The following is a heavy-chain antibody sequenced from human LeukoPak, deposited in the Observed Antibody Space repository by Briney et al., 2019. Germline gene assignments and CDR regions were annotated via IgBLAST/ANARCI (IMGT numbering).Heavy chain of an antibody. D-gene: IGHD4-17*01. V-gene: IGHV1-69*04. Sequence: ASVKVSCKASGGTFSSYAISWVRQAPGQGLEWMGRIIPILGIANYAQKFQGRVTITADKSTSTAYMELSSLRSEDTAVYYCARDGFLDTTVTIEPWFDPWGQGTLVTVSS. CDR2: IIPILGIA. J-gene: IGHJ5*02. CDR1: GGTFSSYA. CDR3: ARDGFLDTTVTIEPWFDP.